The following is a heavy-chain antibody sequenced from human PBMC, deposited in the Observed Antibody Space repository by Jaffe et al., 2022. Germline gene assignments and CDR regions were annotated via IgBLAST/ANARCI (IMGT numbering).Heavy chain of an antibody. CDR1: GFTFSSYS. D-gene: IGHD3-3*01. V-gene: IGHV3-21*01. J-gene: IGHJ6*03. CDR2: ISSSSSYI. Sequence: EVQLVESGGGLVKPGGSLRLSCAASGFTFSSYSMNWVRQAPGKGLEWVSSISSSSSYIYYADSVKGRFTISRDNAKNSLYLQMNSLRAEDTAVYYCARPLVLRFLEWLFPYYYYYYMDVWGKGTTVTVSS. CDR3: ARPLVLRFLEWLFPYYYYYYMDV.